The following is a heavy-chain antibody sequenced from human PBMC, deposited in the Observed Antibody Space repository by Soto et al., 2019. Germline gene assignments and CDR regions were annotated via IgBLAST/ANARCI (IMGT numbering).Heavy chain of an antibody. D-gene: IGHD3-10*01. J-gene: IGHJ4*02. CDR2: ISSSGGTT. CDR3: AKAFNIQVRGVPPPDF. CDR1: GVSVSSFA. Sequence: PGGSLRLSCAVCGVSVSSFAMSWVRQAPGKGLEWVSVISSSGGTTYYADSVKGRFTISRDNSKNTLYLQINSLRSEDTAAYYCAKAFNIQVRGVPPPDFCGQGTLVTVS. V-gene: IGHV3-23*01.